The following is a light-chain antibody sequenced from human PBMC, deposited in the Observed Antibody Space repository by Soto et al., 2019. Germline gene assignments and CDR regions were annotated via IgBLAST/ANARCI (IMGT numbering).Light chain of an antibody. J-gene: IGKJ2*01. Sequence: EIVMTQSPATLSVSQGERATLSCRASQTISSNLAWYQQKPGQSPRLLIHGASTRATGVPARFSGSGYGTDFTLTISSLQSEDFAVYYCQQYHNWPPQYTFGQGTKLQIK. CDR3: QQYHNWPPQYT. CDR1: QTISSN. V-gene: IGKV3-15*01. CDR2: GAS.